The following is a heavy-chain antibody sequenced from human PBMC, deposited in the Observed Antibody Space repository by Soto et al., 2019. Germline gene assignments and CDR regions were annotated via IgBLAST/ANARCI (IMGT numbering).Heavy chain of an antibody. CDR2: ISWNSGSI. Sequence: GGSLRLSCAASGFTFDDYAMHWVRQAPGKGLEWVSGISWNSGSIGYADSVKGRFTISRDNAKNSLYLQMNSLRAEDTALYYCAKGLGPVTYYYDSSGYPSTYYFDYWGQGILVTVS. D-gene: IGHD3-22*01. CDR1: GFTFDDYA. V-gene: IGHV3-9*01. J-gene: IGHJ4*02. CDR3: AKGLGPVTYYYDSSGYPSTYYFDY.